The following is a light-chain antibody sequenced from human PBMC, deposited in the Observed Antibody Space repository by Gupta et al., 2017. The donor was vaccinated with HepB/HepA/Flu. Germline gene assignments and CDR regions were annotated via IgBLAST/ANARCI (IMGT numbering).Light chain of an antibody. CDR1: QSVASSY. Sequence: EIVLPQSPGTLSLSPGERATLSCRASQSVASSYLAWYQQKSGQAPRLLIYGASSRATGIPDRFSGSGSGTDFTLTSSGLQPEDFAVYYWQQYTSSWTFGQGTKVEIK. V-gene: IGKV3-20*01. CDR2: GAS. CDR3: QQYTSSWT. J-gene: IGKJ1*01.